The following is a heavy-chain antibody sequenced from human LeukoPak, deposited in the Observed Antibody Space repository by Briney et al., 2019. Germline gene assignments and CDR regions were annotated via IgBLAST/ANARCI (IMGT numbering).Heavy chain of an antibody. CDR2: IMPNGGTR. V-gene: IGHV3-64*01. CDR3: ARDRDGGFAFDI. J-gene: IGHJ3*02. D-gene: IGHD2-15*01. CDR1: GFSFSNYV. Sequence: GVSLRLSCAASGFSFSNYVMHWVRQAPGKGLEYVSAIMPNGGTRGYANSMMGRFTISRDNSKNTLYLQMGSLRAEDMAIYYCARDRDGGFAFDIWGQGTLVTVSS.